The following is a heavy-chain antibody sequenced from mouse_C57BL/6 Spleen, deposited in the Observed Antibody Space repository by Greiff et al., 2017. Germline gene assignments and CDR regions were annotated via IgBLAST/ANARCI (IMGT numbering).Heavy chain of an antibody. CDR1: GFTFSDYG. CDR2: ISNLAYSI. D-gene: IGHD1-1*01. V-gene: IGHV5-15*01. Sequence: EVMLVESGGGLVQPGGSLKLSCAASGFTFSDYGMAWVRQAPRKGPEWVAFISNLAYSIYYADTVTGRFTISRENAKNTLYPEMSSLRSEDTAMYYCARRITTVVATDFDVWGTGTTVTVSS. J-gene: IGHJ1*03. CDR3: ARRITTVVATDFDV.